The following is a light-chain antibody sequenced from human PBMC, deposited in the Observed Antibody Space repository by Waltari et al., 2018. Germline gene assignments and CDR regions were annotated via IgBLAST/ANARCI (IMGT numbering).Light chain of an antibody. CDR1: ASNLGENV. CDR2: RSD. CDR3: ATWDERPSGHWV. J-gene: IGLJ3*02. Sequence: SVLRQPPSASGTPGQRVTISCAGRASNLGENVETWYQQVPGRAPKLLIYRSDLRPSGVPARFSASKSGTSASLAISGLQSEDEADYYCATWDERPSGHWVFGGGTKVTVL. V-gene: IGLV1-44*01.